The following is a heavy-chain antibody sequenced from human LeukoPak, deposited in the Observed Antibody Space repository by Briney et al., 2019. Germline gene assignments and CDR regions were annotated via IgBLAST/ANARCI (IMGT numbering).Heavy chain of an antibody. CDR1: GFTFSSYA. D-gene: IGHD4-17*01. J-gene: IGHJ4*02. CDR3: ARDPVWIWGDYALWSRRYFDY. CDR2: ISYDGSNK. V-gene: IGHV3-30*04. Sequence: GGSLRLSCAASGFTFSSYAMHWVRQAPGKGLEWVAVISYDGSNKYYADSVKGRFTISRDNSKNTLYLQMNSLRAEDTAVYYCARDPVWIWGDYALWSRRYFDYWGQGTLVTVSS.